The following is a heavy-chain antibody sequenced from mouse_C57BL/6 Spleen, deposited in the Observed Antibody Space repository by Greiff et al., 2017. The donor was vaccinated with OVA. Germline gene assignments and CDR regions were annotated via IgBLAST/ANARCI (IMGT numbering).Heavy chain of an antibody. Sequence: VKLQESGAELVRPGTSVKVSCKASGYAFTNYLIEWVKQRPGQGLEWIGVINPGSGGTNYNEKFKGKATLTADKSSSTAYMQLSSLTSEDSAVYFCARKGTGAFDYWGQGTTLTVSS. D-gene: IGHD4-1*01. CDR2: INPGSGGT. CDR3: ARKGTGAFDY. J-gene: IGHJ2*01. CDR1: GYAFTNYL. V-gene: IGHV1-54*01.